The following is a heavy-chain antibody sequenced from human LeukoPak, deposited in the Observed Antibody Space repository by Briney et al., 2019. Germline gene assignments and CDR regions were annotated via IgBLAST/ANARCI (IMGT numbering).Heavy chain of an antibody. CDR3: AKGPFPRYCSSTSCEYYFDY. V-gene: IGHV3-30*02. J-gene: IGHJ4*02. D-gene: IGHD2-2*01. CDR1: GFTFSSYG. CDR2: IRYDGSNK. Sequence: PGGSLRLSCAASGFTFSSYGMHWVRQAPGKGLEWVAFIRYDGSNKHYADSVKGRFTISRDNSKNTLYLQMNSLRAEDTAVYYCAKGPFPRYCSSTSCEYYFDYWGQGTLVTVSS.